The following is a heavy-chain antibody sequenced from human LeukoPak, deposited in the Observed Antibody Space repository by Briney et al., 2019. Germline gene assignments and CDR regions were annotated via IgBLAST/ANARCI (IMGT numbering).Heavy chain of an antibody. V-gene: IGHV4-59*01. J-gene: IGHJ4*02. CDR3: ARSLGAAAHFDS. D-gene: IGHD6-13*01. Sequence: SETLSLTCTVSGGSISSYYWTWIRQPPGKGLEWIGYIYYSGSTNCNPSLKSRVTMFVDTSKNQFSLRLSSVTAADTAVYYCARSLGAAAHFDSWGQGTLVTVSS. CDR2: IYYSGST. CDR1: GGSISSYY.